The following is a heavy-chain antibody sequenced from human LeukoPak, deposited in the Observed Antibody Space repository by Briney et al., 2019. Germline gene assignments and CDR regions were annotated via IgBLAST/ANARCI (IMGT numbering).Heavy chain of an antibody. CDR3: ARGARHHHSNYGLIVFSVVDV. D-gene: IGHD4-17*01. CDR2: VSYDGSNK. J-gene: IGHJ6*02. Sequence: PGGSLRLSCAASGFTFSTYGMHWVRQAPGKGLEWVAVVSYDGSNKHYADPVKGRFTISRDNSKNTLYLRMNSLRGEDTAVYYCARGARHHHSNYGLIVFSVVDVWGQGTTVTVSS. CDR1: GFTFSTYG. V-gene: IGHV3-30*03.